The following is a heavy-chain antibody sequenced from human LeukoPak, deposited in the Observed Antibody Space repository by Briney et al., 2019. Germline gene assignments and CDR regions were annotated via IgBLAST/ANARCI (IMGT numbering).Heavy chain of an antibody. J-gene: IGHJ6*03. CDR1: GFTFSSYS. D-gene: IGHD6-19*01. Sequence: GGSLRLSCAASGFTFSSYSMNWVRQAPGKGLEWVSSISSSSSYIYSADSVTGRFTISRDNAKNSLYLQMNSLRAEDTAVYYCARESSGGYAYYYYYMDVWGKGTTVTISS. V-gene: IGHV3-21*01. CDR2: ISSSSSYI. CDR3: ARESSGGYAYYYYYMDV.